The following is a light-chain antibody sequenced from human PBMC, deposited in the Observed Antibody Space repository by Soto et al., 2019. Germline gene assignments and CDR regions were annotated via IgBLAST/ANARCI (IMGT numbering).Light chain of an antibody. CDR2: RNN. CDR3: AAWDDSLSGVV. Sequence: QPVLTQPPSASGTPGQRVTISCSGSSSNIGSNSVYWYQQLPGTAPKLLIYRNNERPSGVPDRFSGSKSGTSASLASSGLRSEDEADYYCAAWDDSLSGVVFGGGTQLTVL. J-gene: IGLJ2*01. V-gene: IGLV1-47*01. CDR1: SSNIGSNS.